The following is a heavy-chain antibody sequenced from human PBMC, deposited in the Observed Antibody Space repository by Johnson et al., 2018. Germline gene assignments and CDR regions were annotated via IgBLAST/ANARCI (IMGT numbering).Heavy chain of an antibody. CDR3: ATFLTIFGVSPPGGMDV. CDR2: INPYRGGT. V-gene: IGHV1-2*02. CDR1: GYTFTDYY. D-gene: IGHD3-3*01. Sequence: VQLVETGAAVKKPGASVKVSCKASGYTFTDYYLHWVRQAPGQGLEWMGWINPYRGGTNSAQKFQGRVTMTRDTFISPAYMGVSRLRCDDADVYFCATFLTIFGVSPPGGMDVWGQGTTVTVSS. J-gene: IGHJ6*02.